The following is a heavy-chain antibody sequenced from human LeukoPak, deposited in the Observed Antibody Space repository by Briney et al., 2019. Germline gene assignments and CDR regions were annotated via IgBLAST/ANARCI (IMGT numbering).Heavy chain of an antibody. CDR1: GGSISSYY. CDR2: IYTSGST. J-gene: IGHJ6*02. Sequence: SETLSLTCTVSGGSISSYYWSWIRQPAGKGLEWIGRIYTSGSTNYNPSLKSRVTMSVDTSKNQFSLKLSSVTAADTAVYYCARGERYYDFWSGPVLRGMDVWGQGTTVTVPS. V-gene: IGHV4-4*07. D-gene: IGHD3-3*01. CDR3: ARGERYYDFWSGPVLRGMDV.